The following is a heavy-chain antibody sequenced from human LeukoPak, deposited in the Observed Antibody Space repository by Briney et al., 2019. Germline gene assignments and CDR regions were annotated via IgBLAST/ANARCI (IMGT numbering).Heavy chain of an antibody. J-gene: IGHJ6*02. V-gene: IGHV4-34*01. D-gene: IGHD2-15*01. CDR2: INHSGST. CDR3: ARGRGYCSGGSCYSGGSYYYYGMDV. Sequence: PSETLSLTCAVYGGSFSGYYWSWIRRPPGKGLEWIGEINHSGSTNYNPSLKSRVTISVDTSKNQFSLKLSSVTAADTAVYYCARGRGYCSGGSCYSGGSYYYYGMDVWGQGTTVTVSS. CDR1: GGSFSGYY.